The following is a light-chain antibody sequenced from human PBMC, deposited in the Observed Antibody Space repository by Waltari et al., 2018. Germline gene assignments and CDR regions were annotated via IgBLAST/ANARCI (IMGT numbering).Light chain of an antibody. V-gene: IGLV3-19*01. CDR1: SLATFY. CDR3: NSRDTSGKHVL. J-gene: IGLJ2*01. Sequence: SSELTQDPVVSVALGPTVTITCKGRSLATFYAPWYQQRPGPAPLLVFYGKNSRPSGIPDRFSCSNSGNSASLTITGTQAEDEAAYYCNSRDTSGKHVLFGGGTKLTVL. CDR2: GKN.